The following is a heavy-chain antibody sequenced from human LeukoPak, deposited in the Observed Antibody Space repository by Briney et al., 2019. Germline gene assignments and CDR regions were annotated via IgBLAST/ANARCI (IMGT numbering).Heavy chain of an antibody. V-gene: IGHV4-59*01. CDR1: GASIRSSF. CDR2: LSMRGTT. CDR3: TRNRGYYVNDY. Sequence: ETLSLTCAVSGASIRSSFWNWIRQPPGRGLEWIGYLSMRGTTNYNPSLKSRVTISADTSENQFSLKVSSVTAADTAVYYCTRNRGYYVNDYWGQGILVTVSS. D-gene: IGHD1-26*01. J-gene: IGHJ4*02.